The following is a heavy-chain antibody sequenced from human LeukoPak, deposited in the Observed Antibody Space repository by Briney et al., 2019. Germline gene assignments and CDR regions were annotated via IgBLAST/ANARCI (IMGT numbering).Heavy chain of an antibody. Sequence: GGSLRLSCAASGSTFSSYWMHWVRQAPGKGLEWVSSISSSSSYIYYADSVKGRFTISRDNAKNSLYLQMNSLRAEDTAVYYCARVGSRKSDYWGQGTLVTVSS. CDR1: GSTFSSYW. V-gene: IGHV3-21*01. CDR2: ISSSSSYI. D-gene: IGHD2-15*01. CDR3: ARVGSRKSDY. J-gene: IGHJ4*02.